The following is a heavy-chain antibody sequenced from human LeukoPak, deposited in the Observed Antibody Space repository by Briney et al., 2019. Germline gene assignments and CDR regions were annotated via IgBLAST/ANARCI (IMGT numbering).Heavy chain of an antibody. D-gene: IGHD5-12*01. CDR2: IYYSGST. J-gene: IGHJ3*02. Sequence: PSETLSLTCTVSGGSISSYYWSWIRQPPGKGLEWIGYIYYSGSTNYNPSLKSRVTISVDTSKNQFSLKLSSVTAADTAVYYCAREYSPDSVRAFDIWGQGTMVTVSP. CDR3: AREYSPDSVRAFDI. CDR1: GGSISSYY. V-gene: IGHV4-59*01.